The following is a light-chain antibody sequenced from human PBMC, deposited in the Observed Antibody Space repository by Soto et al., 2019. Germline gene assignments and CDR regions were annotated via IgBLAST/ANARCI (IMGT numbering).Light chain of an antibody. CDR1: RDISSW. Sequence: DIQMTQSPSSVSASVGDSVTITCRASRDISSWLAWYQQRPGKAPKLLIYAASTLRSGVPLRFSGSASRTEFTITISSLQREDFATYYCQQTHSFPPTFGQGTRLEI. J-gene: IGKJ5*01. V-gene: IGKV1D-12*01. CDR3: QQTHSFPPT. CDR2: AAS.